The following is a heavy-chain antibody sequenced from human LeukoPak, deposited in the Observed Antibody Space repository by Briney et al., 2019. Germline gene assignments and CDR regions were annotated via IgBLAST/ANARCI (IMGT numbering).Heavy chain of an antibody. Sequence: SETVSLTCAVSGGSISSSNWWSWVRQPPGKGLEWIGESYHSGSTNYNPSLKSRVTISVDKSKNQFSLKLSSVTAADTAVYYCARVVGLTMIVVVYYWFDPWGQGTLVTVSS. CDR2: SYHSGST. CDR3: ARVVGLTMIVVVYYWFDP. J-gene: IGHJ5*02. CDR1: GGSISSSNW. D-gene: IGHD3-22*01. V-gene: IGHV4-4*02.